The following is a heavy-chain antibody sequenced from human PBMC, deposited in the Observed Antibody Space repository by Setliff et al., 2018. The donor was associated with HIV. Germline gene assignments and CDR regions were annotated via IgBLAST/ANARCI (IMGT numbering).Heavy chain of an antibody. CDR2: VYASAYS. V-gene: IGHV4-4*07. Sequence: SETLSLTWTVSGDSIGDYYWNWIRQPAGKGLEWIGRVYASAYSNYNPSLKSRVTMSVDTSKNQFSLRLYSVTAADTAVYYCASFDLSTTSSADWGQGALVTVSS. D-gene: IGHD6-6*01. J-gene: IGHJ1*01. CDR1: GDSIGDYY. CDR3: ASFDLSTTSSAD.